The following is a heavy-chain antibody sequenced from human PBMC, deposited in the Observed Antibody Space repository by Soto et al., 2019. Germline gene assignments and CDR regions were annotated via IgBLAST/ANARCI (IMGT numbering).Heavy chain of an antibody. Sequence: GGSLRLSCSASGFTFSSYAMHWVRQAPGKGLEYVSAISSNGGSTYYADSVKGRFIISRDNSKNTLYLQMSSLRAEDTAVYYCVNWGGSYYNYYDYWGQGTLVTVSS. CDR1: GFTFSSYA. V-gene: IGHV3-64D*06. CDR3: VNWGGSYYNYYDY. D-gene: IGHD1-26*01. CDR2: ISSNGGST. J-gene: IGHJ4*02.